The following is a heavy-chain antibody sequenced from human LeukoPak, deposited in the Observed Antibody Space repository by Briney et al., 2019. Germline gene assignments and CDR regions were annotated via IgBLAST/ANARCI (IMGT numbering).Heavy chain of an antibody. Sequence: PSQTLSLTCTVSGGSISSGGYYWSWIRQHPGKGLEWIGYIYYSGSTYYNPSLKSRVTISVDTSKNQFSLKLSSVTAADTAVYYCARDPTQSDSFDYWGQGTLVTVSS. V-gene: IGHV4-31*03. D-gene: IGHD3-22*01. J-gene: IGHJ4*02. CDR2: IYYSGST. CDR1: GGSISSGGYY. CDR3: ARDPTQSDSFDY.